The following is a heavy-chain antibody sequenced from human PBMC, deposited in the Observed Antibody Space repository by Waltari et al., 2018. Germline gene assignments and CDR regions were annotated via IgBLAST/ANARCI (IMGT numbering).Heavy chain of an antibody. J-gene: IGHJ3*02. Sequence: QVHLVQSGAEVKKPGASVRVSCKTSGYTFSDYYLYWVRQAPGQGLEWMERITPKSGDTNPDQNVPGRVTLTRDTSTSKVYMELRGLTSDDTAIFYCARDRYPNFWSGYGFDIWGQGTKVTVSS. D-gene: IGHD3-3*01. V-gene: IGHV1-2*02. CDR2: ITPKSGDT. CDR1: GYTFSDYY. CDR3: ARDRYPNFWSGYGFDI.